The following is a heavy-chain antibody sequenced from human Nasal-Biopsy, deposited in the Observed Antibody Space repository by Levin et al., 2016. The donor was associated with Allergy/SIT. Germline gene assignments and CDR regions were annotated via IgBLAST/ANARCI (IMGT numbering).Heavy chain of an antibody. Sequence: GGSLRLSCAASGFTFSYYYMTWIRQAPGKGLEWVSYISDSNTYTNYADSVKGRFTISRDNTKNSLYLQMNNLRAEDTAVYYCARANGGGSYSDYYGMDVWGQGTTVTVSS. CDR1: GFTFSYYY. CDR2: ISDSNTYT. D-gene: IGHD1-26*01. J-gene: IGHJ6*02. V-gene: IGHV3-11*06. CDR3: ARANGGGSYSDYYGMDV.